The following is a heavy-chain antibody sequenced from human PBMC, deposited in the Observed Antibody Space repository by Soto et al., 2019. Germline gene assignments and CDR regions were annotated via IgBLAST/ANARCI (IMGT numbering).Heavy chain of an antibody. V-gene: IGHV1-2*04. J-gene: IGHJ4*02. CDR1: GYTFTGYY. D-gene: IGHD3-10*01. CDR3: ASGSGQYYFDY. Sequence: GASVKVSCKASGYTFTGYYIHWVLQAPGQGLEWMGWINPNTGGAYYAQKVQGWVTMTRNTSISTAYMELSRLRSDDRAVYYCASGSGQYYFDYWGQGTQVTVSS. CDR2: INPNTGGA.